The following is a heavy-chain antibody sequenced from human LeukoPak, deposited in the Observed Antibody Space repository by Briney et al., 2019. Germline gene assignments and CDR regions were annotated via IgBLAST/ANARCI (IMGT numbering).Heavy chain of an antibody. J-gene: IGHJ3*02. D-gene: IGHD4-23*01. CDR3: ARDQIKYGGNSAAFDI. CDR1: GFTFSSYA. CDR2: ISYDGSNK. V-gene: IGHV3-30-3*01. Sequence: GGSLRLSCAASGFTFSSYAMHWVRQAPGKGLEWVAVISYDGSNKYYADSVKGRFTISRDNSKNTLYLQMNSLRAEDTAVYYCARDQIKYGGNSAAFDIWGQGTMVTVSS.